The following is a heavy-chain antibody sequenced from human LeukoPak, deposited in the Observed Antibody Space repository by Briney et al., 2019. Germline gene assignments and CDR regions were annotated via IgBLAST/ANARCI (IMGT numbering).Heavy chain of an antibody. V-gene: IGHV3-23*01. CDR2: ITDDEDT. J-gene: IGHJ4*02. Sequence: QTGGSLRLSCVASGFPFRSYAMTWVRQTPGKGLESVSVITDDEDTYYADSVKGRFTISRDNSQNTVFLQMNSLRVEDTAVYYCAKVDYWSPENYFDSWGLGTLVTVSS. CDR3: AKVDYWSPENYFDS. CDR1: GFPFRSYA. D-gene: IGHD1-1*01.